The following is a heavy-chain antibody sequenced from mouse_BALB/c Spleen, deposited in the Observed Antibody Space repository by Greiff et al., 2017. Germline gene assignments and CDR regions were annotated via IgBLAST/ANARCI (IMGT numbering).Heavy chain of an antibody. CDR1: GFTFSSYA. Sequence: EVHLVESGGGLVKPGGSLKLSCAASGFTFSSYAMSWVRQSPEKRLEWVAEISSGGSYTYYPDTVTGRFTISRDNAKNTLYLEMSSLRSEDTAMYYCARDGGMGRMDYWGQGTSVTVSS. CDR3: ARDGGMGRMDY. J-gene: IGHJ4*01. V-gene: IGHV5-9-4*01. CDR2: ISSGGSYT. D-gene: IGHD2-3*01.